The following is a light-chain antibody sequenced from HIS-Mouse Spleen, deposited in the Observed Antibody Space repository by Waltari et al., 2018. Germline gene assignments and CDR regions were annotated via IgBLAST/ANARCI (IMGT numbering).Light chain of an antibody. CDR1: QSVSSSY. V-gene: IGKV3-20*01. J-gene: IGKJ2*01. CDR2: GAS. CDR3: QQYGSSHSYT. Sequence: EIVLTQSPGTLSLSPGERATLSCRASQSVSSSYLAWYQQKPGPPPRPLIYGASSRATGIPDRFSGSGSGTDFTLTISRLEPEDFAVYYCQQYGSSHSYTFGQGTKLEIK.